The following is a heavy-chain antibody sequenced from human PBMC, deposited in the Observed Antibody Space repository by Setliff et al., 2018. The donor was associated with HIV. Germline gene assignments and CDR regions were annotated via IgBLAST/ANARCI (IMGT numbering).Heavy chain of an antibody. D-gene: IGHD1-26*01. CDR3: ARDATRGGDFDF. CDR1: GFTFSNFW. J-gene: IGHJ4*02. CDR2: IKEDGSET. V-gene: IGHV3-7*01. Sequence: GESLKISCATSGFTFSNFWMTWVRQAPGKGLEWVANIKEDGSETFYVDSVKGRFTMSRDNAKNLVYLEMNSLKVEDAAVYYCARDATRGGDFDFWGQGTLVTVSS.